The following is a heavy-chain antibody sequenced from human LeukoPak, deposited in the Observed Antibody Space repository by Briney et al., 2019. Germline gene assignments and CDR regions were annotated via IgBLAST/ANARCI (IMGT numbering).Heavy chain of an antibody. J-gene: IGHJ4*02. CDR2: IRSSSTYI. V-gene: IGHV3-21*01. CDR1: GFTFSSYG. Sequence: NSGGSLRLSCAASGFTFSSYGMNWVRQAPGKGLEWVSSIRSSSTYIYYADSVKGRFTISRDDAKNSLYLQMNSLRAEDTAVYYCARFVAAMLQPSYYFDYWGQGTLVTVSS. CDR3: ARFVAAMLQPSYYFDY. D-gene: IGHD2-2*01.